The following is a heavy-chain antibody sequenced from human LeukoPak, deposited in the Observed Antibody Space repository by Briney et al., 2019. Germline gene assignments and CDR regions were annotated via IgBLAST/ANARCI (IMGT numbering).Heavy chain of an antibody. Sequence: GGSLRLSCAASGFTFSIYWVHWVRQAPGKGLVWVSSINSDGSSTSYADSVKGRFTISRDDAKNTLYLQMNTLRAEDTAVYYCASLDYWGQGTPVTVSS. CDR1: GFTFSIYW. V-gene: IGHV3-74*01. CDR3: ASLDY. CDR2: INSDGSST. J-gene: IGHJ4*02.